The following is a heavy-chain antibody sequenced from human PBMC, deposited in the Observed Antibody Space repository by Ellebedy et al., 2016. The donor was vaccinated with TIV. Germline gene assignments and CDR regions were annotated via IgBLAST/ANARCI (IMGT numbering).Heavy chain of an antibody. CDR2: IGAAGDT. D-gene: IGHD1-14*01. J-gene: IGHJ4*02. CDR3: PRATAGFDY. Sequence: PGGSLRLSCAASGFTFSSYDMHWVRQGSGNGLEWVSSIGAAGDTYYAGFVKGRVAISRENAKNSLYLQLNNVRVGDTAVYYCPRATAGFDYWGQGTLVTVSS. CDR1: GFTFSSYD. V-gene: IGHV3-13*01.